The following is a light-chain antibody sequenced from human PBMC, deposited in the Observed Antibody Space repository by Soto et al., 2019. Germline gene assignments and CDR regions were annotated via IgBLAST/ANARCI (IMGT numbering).Light chain of an antibody. V-gene: IGLV1-40*01. CDR3: QSYDSSLGFV. Sequence: QSVLTQPPSVSGAPGQRVTFSCIGSSSNIGADHDVHWYQQLPGTAPKLLVYGNVNRPSGVPDRFSGSKSGASAALAITGVQAEDDADYCCQSYDSSLGFVFGTGTKLTVL. CDR1: SSNIGADHD. J-gene: IGLJ1*01. CDR2: GNV.